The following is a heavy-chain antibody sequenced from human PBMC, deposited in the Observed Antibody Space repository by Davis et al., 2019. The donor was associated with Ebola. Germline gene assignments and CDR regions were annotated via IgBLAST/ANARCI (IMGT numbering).Heavy chain of an antibody. CDR1: GFTFSSYA. J-gene: IGHJ6*02. CDR3: TTVTDYGMDV. V-gene: IGHV3-15*01. CDR2: IRSKTDGGTT. D-gene: IGHD3-16*01. Sequence: PGGSLRLSCAASGFTFSSYAMSWVRQAPGKGLEWVGRIRSKTDGGTTDYAAPVKGRFTISRDDSKNTLYLQMNSLKTEDTAVYYCTTVTDYGMDVWGQGTTVTVSS.